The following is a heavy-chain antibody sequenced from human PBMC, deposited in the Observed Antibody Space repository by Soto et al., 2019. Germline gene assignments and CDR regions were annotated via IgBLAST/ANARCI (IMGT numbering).Heavy chain of an antibody. CDR3: ARDNMPRLLWFGELSDGMDV. Sequence: QVQLVESGGGVVQPGRSLRLSCAASGFTFSSYGMHWVRQAPGKGLEWVAVIWYDGSNKYYADSVKGRFTISRDNSKNTLYLQMNSLRAEDTAVYYCARDNMPRLLWFGELSDGMDVWGQGTTVTVSS. V-gene: IGHV3-33*01. D-gene: IGHD3-10*01. CDR2: IWYDGSNK. J-gene: IGHJ6*02. CDR1: GFTFSSYG.